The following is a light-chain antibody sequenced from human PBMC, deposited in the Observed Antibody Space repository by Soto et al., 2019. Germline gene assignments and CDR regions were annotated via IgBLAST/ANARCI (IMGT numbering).Light chain of an antibody. J-gene: IGKJ2*01. V-gene: IGKV3-20*01. CDR2: DAS. CDR3: QQYGSSLST. Sequence: EIELTQSPGTLSLSPGERATLSCRASQSVSSSYLAWYQQKPGQAPRLLIYDASSRATAIPDRFSGSGSGTDFTITISRREPEDVAVYYCQQYGSSLSTFGQGTKLEIK. CDR1: QSVSSSY.